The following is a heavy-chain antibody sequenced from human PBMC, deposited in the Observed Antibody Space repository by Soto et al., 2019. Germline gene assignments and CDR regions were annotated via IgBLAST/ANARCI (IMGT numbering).Heavy chain of an antibody. J-gene: IGHJ5*02. CDR2: IFSNDEK. D-gene: IGHD6-13*01. V-gene: IGHV2-26*01. CDR1: GFSLSNAGLG. CDR3: ASTYSASWYWFDP. Sequence: QVTVKESGPVLVKPTETLTLTCTVSGFSLSNAGLGVSWIRQPPGKALEWLAHIFSNDEKSYSTSLKSRLTTSQDPSKSQVVLSMTNMDPVDTATYYCASTYSASWYWFDPWGQGTLVTVSS.